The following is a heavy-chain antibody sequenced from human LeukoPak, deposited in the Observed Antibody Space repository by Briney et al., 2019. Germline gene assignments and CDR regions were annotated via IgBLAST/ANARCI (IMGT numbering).Heavy chain of an antibody. CDR1: VYTFTSYG. CDR2: ISAYNGNT. CDR3: ARDRGVVVAAMGY. J-gene: IGHJ4*02. D-gene: IGHD2-15*01. V-gene: IGHV1-18*01. Sequence: ASVKVSCKASVYTFTSYGISWARQAPGQGLEWMGWISAYNGNTNYAQRPQGRVTMTTDTSTSTAYMELRSLRSDDTAVYYCARDRGVVVAAMGYWGQGTLVTVSS.